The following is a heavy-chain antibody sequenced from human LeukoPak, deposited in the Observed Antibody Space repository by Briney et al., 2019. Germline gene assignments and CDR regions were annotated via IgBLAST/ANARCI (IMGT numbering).Heavy chain of an antibody. CDR2: INPSGGST. CDR1: GYTFTSYY. CDR3: ARGTTVTTAVLVPNDAFDI. V-gene: IGHV1-46*01. D-gene: IGHD4-17*01. Sequence: VASVKVSCKASGYTFTSYYMHWVRQAPGQGLEWMGIINPSGGSTSYAQKFQGRVTITADEFTSTAYMELTSLKSEDTAVYYCARGTTVTTAVLVPNDAFDIWGQGTMVTVSS. J-gene: IGHJ3*02.